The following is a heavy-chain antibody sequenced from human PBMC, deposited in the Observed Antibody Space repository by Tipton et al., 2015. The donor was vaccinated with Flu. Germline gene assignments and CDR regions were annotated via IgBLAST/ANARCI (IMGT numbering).Heavy chain of an antibody. CDR3: ARVSDEIYDSSGYYYVGY. V-gene: IGHV4-30-4*01. Sequence: LRLSCTVSGGSISSGDYYWSWIRQPPGKGLEWIGYIYYSGSTYYNPSLKSRVTISVDTSKNQFSLKLSSVTAADTAVYYCARVSDEIYDSSGYYYVGYWGQGTLVTVSS. J-gene: IGHJ4*02. CDR1: GGSISSGDYY. CDR2: IYYSGST. D-gene: IGHD3-22*01.